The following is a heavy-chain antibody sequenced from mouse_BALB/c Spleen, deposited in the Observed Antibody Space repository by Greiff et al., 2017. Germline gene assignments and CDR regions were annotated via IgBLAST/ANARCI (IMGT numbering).Heavy chain of an antibody. CDR1: GYSITSDYA. V-gene: IGHV3-2*02. CDR3: ARKNYYGSGGFAY. Sequence: EVQLQESGPGLVKPSQSLSLTCTVTGYSITSDYAWNWIRQFPGNKLEWMGYISYSGSTSYNPSLKSRISITRDTSKNQFVLQLNSVTTEDTATYYCARKNYYGSGGFAYWGQGTLVTVSA. CDR2: ISYSGST. D-gene: IGHD1-1*01. J-gene: IGHJ3*01.